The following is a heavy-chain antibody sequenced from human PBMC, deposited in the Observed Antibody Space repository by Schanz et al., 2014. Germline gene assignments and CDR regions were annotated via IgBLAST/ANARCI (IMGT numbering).Heavy chain of an antibody. CDR3: ARPSDSSWYMDV. D-gene: IGHD2-21*02. V-gene: IGHV3-23*04. J-gene: IGHJ6*03. Sequence: EVPLVESGGALVQPGGSLRLSCAASGFTFSRYAMHWVRQAPGKGLDWVSAISGSGSSTYYADSVKGRFTISRDNSKNTLYLQMNSLRAEDTAVYYCARPSDSSWYMDVWGKGTTVTVSS. CDR1: GFTFSRYA. CDR2: ISGSGSST.